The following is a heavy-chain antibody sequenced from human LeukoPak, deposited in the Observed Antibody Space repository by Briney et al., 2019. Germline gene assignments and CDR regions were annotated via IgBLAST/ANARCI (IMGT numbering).Heavy chain of an antibody. CDR2: ISAYNGNT. J-gene: IGHJ6*02. Sequence: ASVKVSCKASGYTSTSYGISWVRQAPGQGLEWMGWISAYNGNTNYAQKLQGRVTMTTDTSTSTAYMELRSLRSDDTAVYYCAIAYYDFSDYYGMDVWGQGTTVTVSS. CDR1: GYTSTSYG. V-gene: IGHV1-18*01. D-gene: IGHD3-3*01. CDR3: AIAYYDFSDYYGMDV.